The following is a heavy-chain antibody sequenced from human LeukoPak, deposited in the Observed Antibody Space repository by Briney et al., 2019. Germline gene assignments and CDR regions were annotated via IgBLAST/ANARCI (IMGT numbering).Heavy chain of an antibody. J-gene: IGHJ3*02. D-gene: IGHD6-13*01. Sequence: ASVTVSCEVSGYTLTELSMHWVRQAPGKGLEGLGGFDPEDGETIYAQKFQGRVTMTEDTSTDTAYMELSSLRSEDTAVYYCATDRTGYSSSWYKSVAFDIWGQGTMVTVSS. CDR3: ATDRTGYSSSWYKSVAFDI. CDR2: FDPEDGET. CDR1: GYTLTELS. V-gene: IGHV1-24*01.